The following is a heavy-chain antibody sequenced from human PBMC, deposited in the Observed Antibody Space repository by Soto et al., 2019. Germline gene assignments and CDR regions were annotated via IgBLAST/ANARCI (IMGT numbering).Heavy chain of an antibody. CDR3: ARDRGYDAHDYYYNAMDV. Sequence: GGSLRLSCISSGFTFRTYTMNWVRQAPGKGLEWVSGIRGFSPYTFYAESVKGRFTISRDNAKNSLYLQMNSLRAEDTAVYYCARDRGYDAHDYYYNAMDVWGQGTTVTAP. D-gene: IGHD3-10*01. J-gene: IGHJ6*02. V-gene: IGHV3-21*01. CDR1: GFTFRTYT. CDR2: IRGFSPYT.